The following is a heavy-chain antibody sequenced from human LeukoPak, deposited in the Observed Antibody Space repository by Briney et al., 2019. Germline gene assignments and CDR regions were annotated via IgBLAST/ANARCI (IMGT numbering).Heavy chain of an antibody. CDR1: GGSISSSSYY. CDR3: ARRAYCSGGSCYEDH. V-gene: IGHV4-39*01. J-gene: IGHJ3*01. Sequence: PSETLSLTCTVSGGSISSSSYYWGWIRQPPGTGLEWIGSIYYSGSTYYNPSLKSRVTISVDTSKNQFSLKLSSVTAADTAVYYCARRAYCSGGSCYEDHWGQGTMVTVSS. D-gene: IGHD2-15*01. CDR2: IYYSGST.